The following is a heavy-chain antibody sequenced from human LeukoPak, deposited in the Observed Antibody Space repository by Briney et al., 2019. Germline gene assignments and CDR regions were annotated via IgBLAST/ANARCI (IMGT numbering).Heavy chain of an antibody. V-gene: IGHV3-23*01. CDR1: GFTFSSYA. J-gene: IGHJ4*02. Sequence: GGSLRLSCAASGFTFSSYAMSWVRQAPGKGLEWVSAISGSGGSTYYADSVKGRFTISRDNSKNTLYLQMNSLRAEDTAVYYCAKVAEAELLWFGELLFFDYWGQGTLVTVSS. CDR2: ISGSGGST. D-gene: IGHD3-10*01. CDR3: AKVAEAELLWFGELLFFDY.